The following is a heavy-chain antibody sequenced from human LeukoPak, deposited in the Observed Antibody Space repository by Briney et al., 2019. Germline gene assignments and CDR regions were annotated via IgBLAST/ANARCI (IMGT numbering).Heavy chain of an antibody. D-gene: IGHD3-3*01. V-gene: IGHV1-8*01. CDR1: GDTFTTYD. CDR3: GRAITIFDYYYMDV. J-gene: IGHJ6*03. Sequence: ASVKVSCKASGDTFTTYDINWVRQAPGQGLEWMGWMNPKSGNTVYARKFQGRVIMTRNTSKSTAYMELSSLRSEDTAVYYCGRAITIFDYYYMDVWDKGSTVTVSS. CDR2: MNPKSGNT.